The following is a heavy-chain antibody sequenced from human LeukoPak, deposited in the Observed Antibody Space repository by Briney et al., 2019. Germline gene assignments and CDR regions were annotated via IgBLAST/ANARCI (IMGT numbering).Heavy chain of an antibody. CDR2: IHYTGST. V-gene: IGHV4-59*08. CDR3: ARQGGYSGYAFYFDY. J-gene: IGHJ4*02. D-gene: IGHD5-12*01. Sequence: SETLSLTCTVSGGSVNNYYWNWIRQSPGKGLEWIGYIHYTGSTNSNPSLKSRVTISVDTSKNQFSLKLSSVTAADTAVYYCARQGGYSGYAFYFDYWGQGTLVTVSS. CDR1: GGSVNNYY.